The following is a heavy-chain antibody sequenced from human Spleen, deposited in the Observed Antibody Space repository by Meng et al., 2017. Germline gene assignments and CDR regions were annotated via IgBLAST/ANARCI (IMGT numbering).Heavy chain of an antibody. CDR3: ARDLSSPGNGRDH. CDR2: IDWNSGAT. J-gene: IGHJ4*02. D-gene: IGHD3-16*02. Sequence: GGSLRLSCAASGFSFGDYGMHWVRQAPGKGLEWVSGIDWNSGATGYADSVRGRFVISRDNSKNTVFLQVNSVRPEDTAVYYCARDLSSPGNGRDHWGQGTLVTVSS. V-gene: IGHV3-9*01. CDR1: GFSFGDYG.